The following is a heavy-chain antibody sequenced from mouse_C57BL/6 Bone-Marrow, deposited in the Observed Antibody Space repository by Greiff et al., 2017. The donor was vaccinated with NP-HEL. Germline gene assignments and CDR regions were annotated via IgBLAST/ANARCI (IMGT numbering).Heavy chain of an antibody. V-gene: IGHV5-9-1*02. Sequence: VQGVESGEGLVKPGGSLKLSCAASGFTFSSYAMSWVRQTPEKRLEWVAYISSGGDYIYYADTVKGRFTISRDNARNTLYLQMSSLKSEDTAMYYCTRGSHYYGSSSFWFAYWGQGTLVTVSA. J-gene: IGHJ3*01. D-gene: IGHD1-1*01. CDR3: TRGSHYYGSSSFWFAY. CDR2: ISSGGDYI. CDR1: GFTFSSYA.